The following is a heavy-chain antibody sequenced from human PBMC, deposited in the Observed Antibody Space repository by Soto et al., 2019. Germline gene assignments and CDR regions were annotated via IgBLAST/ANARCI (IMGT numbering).Heavy chain of an antibody. V-gene: IGHV3-23*01. Sequence: EVQLLESGGGLVQPGGSLRLSCAASGFTFSSYAMSWVRQAPGKGLEWVSAISGSGGSTYYADSVKGRFTISRDNSKNTLYLQMNSLRAEDTAVYYCAKGDCSSTSCYAHMPQRYYYGMDVWGQGTTVTVSS. D-gene: IGHD2-2*01. CDR1: GFTFSSYA. CDR3: AKGDCSSTSCYAHMPQRYYYGMDV. CDR2: ISGSGGST. J-gene: IGHJ6*02.